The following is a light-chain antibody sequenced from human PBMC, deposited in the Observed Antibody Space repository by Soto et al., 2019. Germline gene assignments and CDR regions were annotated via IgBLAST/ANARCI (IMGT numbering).Light chain of an antibody. J-gene: IGKJ1*01. V-gene: IGKV4-1*01. CDR3: QQYYATPRT. CDR1: QSILYSSNNKNY. Sequence: DIVMTQSPASLPVSRAERATINSKSTQSILYSSNNKNYLAWYQQKLGQPPKLLIYWASTRESGVPDRFSGSGSGTDFTLNINNVQAEDVAVYYCQQYYATPRTFGQGTKVEIK. CDR2: WAS.